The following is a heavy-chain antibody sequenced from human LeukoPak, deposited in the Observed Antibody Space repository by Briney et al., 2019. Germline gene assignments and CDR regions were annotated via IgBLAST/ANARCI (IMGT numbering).Heavy chain of an antibody. CDR2: IKQDGSEK. D-gene: IGHD5-12*01. J-gene: IGHJ3*02. CDR3: AREIVDRAFDI. Sequence: PGGSLRLSCAASGSTFRDYWMSWVRQAPGKGLEWVANIKQDGSEKYYVDVVKGRFTISRDNAKNSLFLQMNSLRAEDTAVYYCAREIVDRAFDIWGQGTMVTVSS. CDR1: GSTFRDYW. V-gene: IGHV3-7*01.